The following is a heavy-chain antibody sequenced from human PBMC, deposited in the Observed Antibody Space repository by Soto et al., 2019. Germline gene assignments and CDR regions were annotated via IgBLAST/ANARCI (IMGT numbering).Heavy chain of an antibody. J-gene: IGHJ6*03. D-gene: IGHD1-26*01. CDR3: AKGPWDRQYYMDV. CDR2: ISYDGSYK. CDR1: GLTLNSCA. Sequence: QVQLVESGGGVVQPGRSLRLSCAVSGLTLNSCAMHWVRQAPGKGLEWVAVISYDGSYKYYAESVKGRFSISREDAKNTLYLQINSLRAEDTAVYYCAKGPWDRQYYMDVWGKGTTVTVSS. V-gene: IGHV3-30*18.